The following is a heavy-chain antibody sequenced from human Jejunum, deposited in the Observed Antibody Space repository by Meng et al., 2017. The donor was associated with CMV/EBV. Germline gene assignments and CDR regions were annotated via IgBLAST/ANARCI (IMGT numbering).Heavy chain of an antibody. J-gene: IGHJ4*02. CDR2: ISFHNGQT. CDR3: ARDKVAVNGVLGSADY. CDR1: G. Sequence: GMTWLRPAPRQGLGWIGWISFHNGQTHYAQHFKGRVTMTTDTATSTAYMEVGSLKSDDTAVYCCARDKVAVNGVLGSADYWSQGTLVTVSS. V-gene: IGHV1-18*01. D-gene: IGHD2-8*01.